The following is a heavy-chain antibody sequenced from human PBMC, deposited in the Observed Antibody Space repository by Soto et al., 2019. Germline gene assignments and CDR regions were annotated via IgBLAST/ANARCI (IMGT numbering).Heavy chain of an antibody. CDR1: GGSISSYY. J-gene: IGHJ4*02. Sequence: SETLSLTCTVSGGSISSYYWSWIRQPPGKGLEWIGYIYYSGSTNYNPSLKSRVTISVDTSKNQFSLKLSSLTAADTAVYYCARVRHDFWSGDPHAYYFDYWGQGTLVTVSS. D-gene: IGHD3-3*01. V-gene: IGHV4-59*01. CDR3: ARVRHDFWSGDPHAYYFDY. CDR2: IYYSGST.